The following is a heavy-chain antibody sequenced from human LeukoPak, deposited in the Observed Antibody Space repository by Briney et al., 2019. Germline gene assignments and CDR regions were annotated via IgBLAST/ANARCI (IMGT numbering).Heavy chain of an antibody. CDR2: ISYSGGST. J-gene: IGHJ6*02. CDR3: AKIRDCSSTSCYRTYGMDV. Sequence: GGSLRLSCTVSGFTFSDHAMNWVRPAPGKGLEWVSVISYSGGSTYYADSVKGRFTISRDSSKNTLYLQMNSLRAEDTAVYFCAKIRDCSSTSCYRTYGMDVWGQGTTVTVSS. V-gene: IGHV3-23*01. CDR1: GFTFSDHA. D-gene: IGHD2-2*01.